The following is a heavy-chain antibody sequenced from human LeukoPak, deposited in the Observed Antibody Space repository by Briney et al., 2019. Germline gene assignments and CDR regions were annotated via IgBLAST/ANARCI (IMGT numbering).Heavy chain of an antibody. CDR1: GFTFSSYA. J-gene: IGHJ4*02. Sequence: GGSLRLSCAASGFTFSSYAMSWVRQAPGKGLEWVSAISGSGGRTYYPDSVKGRFTISKNNYQNTLYLKMNSLSAEDRAAYYCAKARGGGSSWYYFDYWGQGTLVTVSS. V-gene: IGHV3-23*01. CDR2: ISGSGGRT. CDR3: AKARGGGSSWYYFDY. D-gene: IGHD6-13*01.